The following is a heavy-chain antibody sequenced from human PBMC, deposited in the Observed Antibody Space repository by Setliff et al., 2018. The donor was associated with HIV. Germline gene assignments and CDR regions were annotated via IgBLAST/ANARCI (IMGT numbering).Heavy chain of an antibody. CDR2: IYPTGST. D-gene: IGHD3-10*01. Sequence: KASETLSLTCTVSGGSITTYYWSWIRQPAGKGLEWIGHIYPTGSTDYNPSLKSRVTMSIDTSKNQFSLKLSSMTAADTAMYYCARPGSRSYWRHWGRGTLVTVSS. J-gene: IGHJ4*02. CDR3: ARPGSRSYWRH. V-gene: IGHV4-4*07. CDR1: GGSITTYY.